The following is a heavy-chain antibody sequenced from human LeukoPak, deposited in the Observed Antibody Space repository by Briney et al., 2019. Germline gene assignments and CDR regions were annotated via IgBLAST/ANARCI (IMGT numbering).Heavy chain of an antibody. CDR1: GFTFSSYA. CDR3: ARDGLNTMVRGKIHYNYMDV. V-gene: IGHV3-30*04. Sequence: PGGSLRLSCAASGFTFSSYAMHWVRQAPGKGLEWVAVISYDGSNKYYADSVKGRFTISRDNSKNTLYLQMNSLRAEDTAVYYCARDGLNTMVRGKIHYNYMDVWGKGTTVSISS. D-gene: IGHD3-10*01. J-gene: IGHJ6*03. CDR2: ISYDGSNK.